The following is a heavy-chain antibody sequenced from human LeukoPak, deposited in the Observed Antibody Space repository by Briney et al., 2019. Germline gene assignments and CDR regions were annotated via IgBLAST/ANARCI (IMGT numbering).Heavy chain of an antibody. V-gene: IGHV4-59*01. D-gene: IGHD3-22*01. J-gene: IGHJ3*02. CDR3: ARAYYYDSSGYYYRDAFDI. CDR1: GGSISSYY. CDR2: IYYSGST. Sequence: SETLSLTCTVSGGSISSYYWSWIRQPPGKGLEWIGYIYYSGSTNYNPSLKSRVTISVDTSKNQFSLKLSSVTAADTAVYYCARAYYYDSSGYYYRDAFDIWGQGTMVTVSS.